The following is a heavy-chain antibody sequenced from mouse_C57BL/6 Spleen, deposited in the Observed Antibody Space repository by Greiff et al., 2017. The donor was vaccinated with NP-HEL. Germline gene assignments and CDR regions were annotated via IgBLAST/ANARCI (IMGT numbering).Heavy chain of an antibody. D-gene: IGHD6-1*01. CDR2: INPNNGGT. CDR3: ARSAADGDEDY. J-gene: IGHJ2*01. V-gene: IGHV1-26*01. CDR1: GYTFTDYY. Sequence: EVQLQQSGPELVKPGASVKISCKASGYTFTDYYMSWVKQSHGKSLEWIGDINPNNGGTSYNQKFKGKATLTVDKSSSTAYMELRSLTSEDSAVYYCARSAADGDEDYWGQGTTLTVSS.